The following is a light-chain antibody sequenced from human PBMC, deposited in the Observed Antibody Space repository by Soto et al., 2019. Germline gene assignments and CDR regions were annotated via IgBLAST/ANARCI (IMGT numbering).Light chain of an antibody. CDR2: DAS. CDR3: QQYNSYSWT. V-gene: IGKV1-5*01. Sequence: IRLNQSPSAVSASVGDRVTITCRASQSISSWLAWYQQKPGKAPKLLIYDASSLESGVPSRFSGSGSGTEFTLTISSLQPDDFATYYCQQYNSYSWTFGQGAKVDIK. J-gene: IGKJ1*01. CDR1: QSISSW.